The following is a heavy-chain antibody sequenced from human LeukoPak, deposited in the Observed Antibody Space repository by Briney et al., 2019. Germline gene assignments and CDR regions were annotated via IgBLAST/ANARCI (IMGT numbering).Heavy chain of an antibody. J-gene: IGHJ4*02. V-gene: IGHV4-34*01. CDR3: ARNPRRAARPFDY. Sequence: SETLSLTCAVYGGSFSGYYWSWIRQPPGKGLEWIGEINHSGSTNYNPSLKSRVTISVDTSKNQFSLKLSSVTAADTAVYYCARNPRRAARPFDYWGQGTLVTVSS. CDR1: GGSFSGYY. CDR2: INHSGST. D-gene: IGHD6-6*01.